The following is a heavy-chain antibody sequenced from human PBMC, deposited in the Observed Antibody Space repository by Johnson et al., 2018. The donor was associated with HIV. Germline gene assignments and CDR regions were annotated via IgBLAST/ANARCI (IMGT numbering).Heavy chain of an antibody. V-gene: IGHV3-23*04. CDR3: AKERVTWSSRGDAFDI. CDR1: GFNFGDYG. J-gene: IGHJ3*02. CDR2: ISGSGGST. Sequence: EVQLVESGGGVVQPGGSLRLSCAASGFNFGDYGMSWVRQAPGKGLEWVSAISGSGGSTYYADSVKGRFTISRDNSKNTLYLQMNSLRAEDTAVYYCAKERVTWSSRGDAFDIWGQGTMVTVSS. D-gene: IGHD5-18*01.